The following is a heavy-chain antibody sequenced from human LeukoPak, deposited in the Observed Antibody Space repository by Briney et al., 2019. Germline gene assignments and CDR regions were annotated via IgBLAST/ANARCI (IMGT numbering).Heavy chain of an antibody. V-gene: IGHV3-33*01. CDR3: ARDAPPRAVVVPAAIDY. D-gene: IGHD2-2*02. CDR2: IWYDGSNK. Sequence: GGSLRLSCAASGFTFSSYGMHWVRQAPGKGLERVAVIWYDGSNKYYADSVKGRFTISRDNSKNTLYLQMNSLRAEDTAVYYCARDAPPRAVVVPAAIDYWGQGTLVTVSS. CDR1: GFTFSSYG. J-gene: IGHJ4*02.